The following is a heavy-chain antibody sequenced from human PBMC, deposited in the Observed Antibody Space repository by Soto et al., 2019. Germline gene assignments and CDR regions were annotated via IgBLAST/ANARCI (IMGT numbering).Heavy chain of an antibody. CDR2: IIPIFGTA. CDR3: ASNRYDSSGYYLGYYGMDV. D-gene: IGHD3-22*01. Sequence: GASVKVSCKASGGTFSSYAISWVRQAPGQGLEWMGGIIPIFGTANYAQKFQGRVTITADESTSTAYMELSSLRSEDTAVYYCASNRYDSSGYYLGYYGMDVWGQGTTVTVSS. V-gene: IGHV1-69*13. CDR1: GGTFSSYA. J-gene: IGHJ6*02.